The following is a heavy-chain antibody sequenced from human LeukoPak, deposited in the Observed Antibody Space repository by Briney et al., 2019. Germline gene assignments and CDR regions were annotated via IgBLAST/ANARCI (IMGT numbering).Heavy chain of an antibody. Sequence: GGSLRLSCAASGFTVSNKYMNWVRQAPGKGLEWVSVMYTLGNTNYADSVRGRFTISRDNSRNTLYLQMNSLRAEDTAVYYCAGYGGSYPYYMDVWGKGTTVTISS. CDR3: AGYGGSYPYYMDV. V-gene: IGHV3-66*01. CDR2: MYTLGNT. J-gene: IGHJ6*03. D-gene: IGHD1-26*01. CDR1: GFTVSNKY.